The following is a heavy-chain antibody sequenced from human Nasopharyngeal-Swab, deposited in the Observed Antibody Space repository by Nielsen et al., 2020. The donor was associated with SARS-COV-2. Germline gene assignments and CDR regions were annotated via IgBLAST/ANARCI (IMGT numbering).Heavy chain of an antibody. CDR2: ISYDGSNK. CDR3: ARDGQLLWFGELAPVSLYYFDY. CDR1: GFTFSSYA. Sequence: GEFLKISCAASGFTFSSYAMHWVRQAPGKGLEWVAVISYDGSNKYYADSVKGRFTISRDNSKNTLYLQMNSLRAEDTAVYYCARDGQLLWFGELAPVSLYYFDYWGQGTLVTVSS. D-gene: IGHD3-10*01. V-gene: IGHV3-30*04. J-gene: IGHJ4*02.